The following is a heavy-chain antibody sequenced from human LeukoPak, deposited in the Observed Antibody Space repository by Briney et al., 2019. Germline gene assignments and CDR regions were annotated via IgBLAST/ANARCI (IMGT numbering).Heavy chain of an antibody. D-gene: IGHD3-22*01. CDR2: IRSKANSYAT. CDR3: TRQTMIVGNWLDP. J-gene: IGHJ5*02. V-gene: IGHV3-73*01. CDR1: GFTFSGSA. Sequence: GGSLKLSCAASGFTFSGSAMHWVRQASGKGLEWVGRIRSKANSYATAYAASVKGRFTISRDDSKNTAYLQMNSLKTEDRAVYYCTRQTMIVGNWLDPWGQGTLVTVSS.